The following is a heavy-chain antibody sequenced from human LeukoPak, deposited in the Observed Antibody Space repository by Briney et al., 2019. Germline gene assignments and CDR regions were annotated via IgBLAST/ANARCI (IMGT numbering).Heavy chain of an antibody. D-gene: IGHD6-19*01. V-gene: IGHV4-39*01. J-gene: IGHJ6*02. CDR1: GGFITSRSYY. CDR3: ARQITVTGRHSSYFYGMDI. CDR2: IYYSGST. Sequence: PSETLSLTRSVSGGFITSRSYYWGWIRQPPGKGLEWIANIYYSGSTYYNPSLKSRVTISVDTSKNQVSLRLSSVTAADTAVYYCARQITVTGRHSSYFYGMDIWGQGTTVTVSS.